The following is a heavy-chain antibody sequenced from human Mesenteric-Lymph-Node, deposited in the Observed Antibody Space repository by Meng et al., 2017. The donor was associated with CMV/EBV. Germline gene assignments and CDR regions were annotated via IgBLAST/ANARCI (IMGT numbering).Heavy chain of an antibody. D-gene: IGHD6-13*01. J-gene: IGHJ5*02. Sequence: QVHLVQSVPEVKKPGSSVKVSCKASGGTFCSYSISWVRQAPGQGLEWMGRIIPILGIANYAQKFQGRVTITADKSTSTAYMELSSLRSEDTAVYYCAGGIAAAGSRWFDPWGQGTLVTVSS. V-gene: IGHV1-69*02. CDR3: AGGIAAAGSRWFDP. CDR2: IIPILGIA. CDR1: GGTFCSYS.